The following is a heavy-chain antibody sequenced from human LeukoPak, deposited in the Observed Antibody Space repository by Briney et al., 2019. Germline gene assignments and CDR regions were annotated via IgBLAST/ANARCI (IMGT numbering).Heavy chain of an antibody. CDR2: INSDGSST. CDR1: AFSFSSSW. Sequence: GGSLRLSCAASAFSFSSSWMHWVRQAPGKGLVWVSRINSDGSSTSYADSVEGRFTISRDNAKNTLYLQMNSLRAEDMAVYYCARAGYYGAFDIWGQGTMVTVSS. V-gene: IGHV3-74*01. J-gene: IGHJ3*02. D-gene: IGHD3-3*01. CDR3: ARAGYYGAFDI.